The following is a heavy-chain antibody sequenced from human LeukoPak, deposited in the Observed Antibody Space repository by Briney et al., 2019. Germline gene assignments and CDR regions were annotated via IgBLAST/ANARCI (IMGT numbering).Heavy chain of an antibody. V-gene: IGHV3-7*01. J-gene: IGHJ3*02. D-gene: IGHD6-6*01. Sequence: GGSLRLSCAASGFTFSGHWMSWVRQAPGKGLEWVASIRQDGSEKHYVDSVEGRFTISRDNAKNSLHLQMNSLRAEDTAVYYCAKGSSRPPNAFDIWGQGTLVTVSS. CDR3: AKGSSRPPNAFDI. CDR2: IRQDGSEK. CDR1: GFTFSGHW.